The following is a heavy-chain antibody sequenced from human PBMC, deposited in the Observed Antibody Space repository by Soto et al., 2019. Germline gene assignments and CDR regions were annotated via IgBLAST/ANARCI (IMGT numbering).Heavy chain of an antibody. J-gene: IGHJ6*02. Sequence: GGSLRLSCAASGFTFSSYGMHWVRQAPGKGLEWVAVISYDGSNKYYADSVKGRFTISRDNSKNTLYLQMNSLRAEDTAVYYCAKEGRGGSSRGVYYYYGMDVWGQGTTVTVSS. CDR1: GFTFSSYG. V-gene: IGHV3-30*18. CDR2: ISYDGSNK. D-gene: IGHD6-6*01. CDR3: AKEGRGGSSRGVYYYYGMDV.